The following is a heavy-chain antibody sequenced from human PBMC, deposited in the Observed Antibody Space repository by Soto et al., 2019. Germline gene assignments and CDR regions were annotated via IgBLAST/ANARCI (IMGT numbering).Heavy chain of an antibody. V-gene: IGHV4-30-2*01. CDR1: GGSISSGGYS. J-gene: IGHJ4*02. Sequence: QLQLQESGSGLVKPSQTLSLTCAVSGGSISSGGYSWSWIRQPPGKGLEWIGYIYHSGSTYYNPSLKRRVTRAVDRAKNQCSLKLSSVTAADTAVYYCAREHTTVVTHWGQGTLVTVSS. CDR3: AREHTTVVTH. CDR2: IYHSGST. D-gene: IGHD4-17*01.